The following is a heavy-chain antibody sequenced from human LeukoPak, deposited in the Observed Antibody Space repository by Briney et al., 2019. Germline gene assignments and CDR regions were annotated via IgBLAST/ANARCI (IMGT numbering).Heavy chain of an antibody. V-gene: IGHV3-23*01. CDR2: ISWSGGTT. Sequence: GGTLRLSCAASGITFSTYDMSWVRQAPGKGLEWVSGISWSGGTTYYADSVKGRFTISRDNSKNTLYLQMNSLRAEDAAVYYCAKDGGGYYPSYYYYMDVWGKGTTVTISS. CDR3: AKDGGGYYPSYYYYMDV. D-gene: IGHD3-22*01. J-gene: IGHJ6*03. CDR1: GITFSTYD.